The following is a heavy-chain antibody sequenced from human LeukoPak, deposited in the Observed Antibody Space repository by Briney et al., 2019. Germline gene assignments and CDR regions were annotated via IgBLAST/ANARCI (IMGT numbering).Heavy chain of an antibody. Sequence: ASVKVSCKASGYTFTSYYMHWVRQAPGQGLEWMGIIDPSGGSTSYAQKFQGRVTMTRDTSTSTVYMELSSLRSEDTAVYYCARDSQLGIEPLAAAEYYYYYMDVWGKGTTVTISS. V-gene: IGHV1-46*01. D-gene: IGHD6-13*01. CDR2: IDPSGGST. CDR3: ARDSQLGIEPLAAAEYYYYYMDV. CDR1: GYTFTSYY. J-gene: IGHJ6*03.